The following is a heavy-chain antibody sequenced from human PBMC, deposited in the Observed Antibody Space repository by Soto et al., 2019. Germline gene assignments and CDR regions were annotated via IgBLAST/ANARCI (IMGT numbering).Heavy chain of an antibody. Sequence: SETLSLTCTVSGGSISSYYWSWIRQPPGKGLEWIGYIYYSGSTNYNPSLKSRVTISVDTPKNQFSLKLSSVTAADTAVYYCARLNVDTAMATPRGSYHSYGMDVWGQGTTVTVSS. CDR2: IYYSGST. D-gene: IGHD5-18*01. CDR1: GGSISSYY. CDR3: ARLNVDTAMATPRGSYHSYGMDV. J-gene: IGHJ6*02. V-gene: IGHV4-59*01.